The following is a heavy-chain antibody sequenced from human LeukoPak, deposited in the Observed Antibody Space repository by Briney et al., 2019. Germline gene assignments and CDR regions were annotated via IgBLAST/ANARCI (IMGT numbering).Heavy chain of an antibody. CDR1: GGSFSGYY. V-gene: IGHV4-34*01. Sequence: SETLSLTCAVYGGSFSGYYWSWIRQPPGKGLEWIGEINHSGSTNYNPSLKSRVTISVDTSKNQFSLKLSSVTAADTAVYYCARDQSDYDFWSGYPPWYFDLWGRGTLVTVSS. CDR3: ARDQSDYDFWSGYPPWYFDL. D-gene: IGHD3-3*01. J-gene: IGHJ2*01. CDR2: INHSGST.